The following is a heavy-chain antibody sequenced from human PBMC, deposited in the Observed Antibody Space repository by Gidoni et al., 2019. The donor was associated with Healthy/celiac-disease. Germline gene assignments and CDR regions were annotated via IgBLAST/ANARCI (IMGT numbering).Heavy chain of an antibody. CDR3: ARGLRFSEWLSHVPKPYYFDC. Sequence: QVQLQASGPGLVKPPETLSLTCTVSGGSIGSYYWSWIRQPPGKGLEWIGYIYYSGSTNYNPSLKSRVTISVDTSKNQFSLKLSSVTAADTAVYYCARGLRFSEWLSHVPKPYYFDCWGQGTLVTVSS. J-gene: IGHJ4*02. CDR1: GGSIGSYY. V-gene: IGHV4-59*01. D-gene: IGHD3-3*01. CDR2: IYYSGST.